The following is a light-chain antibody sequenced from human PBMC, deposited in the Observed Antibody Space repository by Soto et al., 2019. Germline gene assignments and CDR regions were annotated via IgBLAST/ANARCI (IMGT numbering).Light chain of an antibody. CDR3: TSYTRDSTLL. V-gene: IGLV2-14*03. CDR1: SNDIGTYNF. J-gene: IGLJ1*01. CDR2: DVN. Sequence: QSALTQPASVSGSPGQSITVSCTGTSNDIGTYNFVSWYQLHPGKVPKLMIYDVNRRPSGVSNRFSGSKSGNTASLTISGLQAEDEADYYCTSYTRDSTLLFGTGTKLTVL.